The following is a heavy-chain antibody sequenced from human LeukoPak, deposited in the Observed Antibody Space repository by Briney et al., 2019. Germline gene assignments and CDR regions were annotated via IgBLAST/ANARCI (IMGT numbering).Heavy chain of an antibody. V-gene: IGHV4-59*12. Sequence: SETLSLTCTVSGGSISSYYWSWIRQPPGKGLEWIGYIYYSGSTNYNPSLKSRVTISVDRSKNQFSLKLSSVTAADTAVYYCARLDYGDYKWFDPWGQGTLVTVSS. CDR2: IYYSGST. CDR3: ARLDYGDYKWFDP. D-gene: IGHD4-17*01. CDR1: GGSISSYY. J-gene: IGHJ5*02.